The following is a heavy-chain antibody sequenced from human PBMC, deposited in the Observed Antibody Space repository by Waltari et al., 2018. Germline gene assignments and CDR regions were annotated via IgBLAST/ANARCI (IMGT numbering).Heavy chain of an antibody. CDR2: TNPKRGGT. J-gene: IGHJ4*02. D-gene: IGHD3-10*01. V-gene: IGHV1-2*02. CDR3: GRDSGGSGSYYGY. Sequence: QVQLVQSGAEVKKPGASVKVSCKASGYTFTGYYMHWVRQAPGQGLEWMGWTNPKRGGTNYDKKFKGRVTMTRDTSISTADRELSRMRSDDTDVYYCGRDSGGSGSYYGYWGQGTLVTVSS. CDR1: GYTFTGYY.